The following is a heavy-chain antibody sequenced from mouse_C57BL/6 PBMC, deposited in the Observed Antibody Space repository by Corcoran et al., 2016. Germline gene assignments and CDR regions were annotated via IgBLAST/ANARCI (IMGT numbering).Heavy chain of an antibody. CDR3: ARGTTVVAEDCDY. Sequence: EVQLQQSGPVLVKPGASVKMSCKASGYTFTDYYMNWVKQSHGKSLEWIGVINPYNGGTSYNQKFKGKATLTVDKSSSTAYMELNSQTSEDSAVYYCARGTTVVAEDCDYWGQGTTLTVSS. D-gene: IGHD1-1*01. V-gene: IGHV1-19*01. CDR1: GYTFTDYY. J-gene: IGHJ2*01. CDR2: INPYNGGT.